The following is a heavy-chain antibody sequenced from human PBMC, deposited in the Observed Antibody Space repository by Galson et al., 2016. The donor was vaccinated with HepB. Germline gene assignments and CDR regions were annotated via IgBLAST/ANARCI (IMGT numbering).Heavy chain of an antibody. V-gene: IGHV4-34*01. CDR3: ARGATSTNYLYYFDF. CDR2: IHHSGST. J-gene: IGHJ4*02. D-gene: IGHD2-8*01. Sequence: ETLSLTCAVDGESFSDYYWTWIRQPPGKGLEWIGEIHHSGSTNYRPSLRHRVTISVDTSENQFSLKLRSVTAADTAVYYCARGATSTNYLYYFDFWGQGTLVTVSS. CDR1: GESFSDYY.